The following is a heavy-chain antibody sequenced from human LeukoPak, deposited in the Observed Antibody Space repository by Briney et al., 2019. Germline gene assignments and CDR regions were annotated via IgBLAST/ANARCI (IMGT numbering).Heavy chain of an antibody. D-gene: IGHD6-19*01. CDR2: INSDGSST. J-gene: IGHJ6*02. CDR1: GFTFSSYW. CDR3: ATTLGSGWSRGYYYGMDV. V-gene: IGHV3-74*01. Sequence: GGSLRLSCAASGFTFSSYWMHWVRQAPGKGLVWVSRINSDGSSTSYADSVKGRFTISRDNAKNTLYLQMNSLRAEDTAVYYCATTLGSGWSRGYYYGMDVWGQGTTATVSS.